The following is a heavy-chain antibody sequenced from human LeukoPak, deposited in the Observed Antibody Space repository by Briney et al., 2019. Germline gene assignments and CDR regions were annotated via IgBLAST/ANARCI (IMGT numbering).Heavy chain of an antibody. V-gene: IGHV3-7*01. CDR1: GFSLSNYW. CDR3: AWYGVTHGLDV. Sequence: GGSLRLSCAASGFSLSNYWMSWVRQAPGKGLEWVANINQDGSDKYYVDSVMGRFTISKDNAKNSVYLQMNGLRPEDTAIYYCAWYGVTHGLDVWGQGTTVTVPS. CDR2: INQDGSDK. D-gene: IGHD3-10*01. J-gene: IGHJ6*02.